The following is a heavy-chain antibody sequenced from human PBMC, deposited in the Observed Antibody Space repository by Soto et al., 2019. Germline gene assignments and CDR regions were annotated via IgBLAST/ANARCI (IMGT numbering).Heavy chain of an antibody. CDR3: ARDWGSSGWPN. V-gene: IGHV4-31*03. CDR1: GHSLSSGGYY. Sequence: SETLSLTCTVSGHSLSSGGYYWSWIRQHPGKGLEWVGYIYFTGSTLYNPSLKSRLAMSLDTSKNQFSLKLGSVTAADTAIYYCARDWGSSGWPNWGPGTLVTVSS. CDR2: IYFTGST. J-gene: IGHJ4*02. D-gene: IGHD6-19*01.